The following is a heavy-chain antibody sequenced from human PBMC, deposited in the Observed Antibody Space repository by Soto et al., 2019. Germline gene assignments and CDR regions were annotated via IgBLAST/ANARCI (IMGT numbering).Heavy chain of an antibody. V-gene: IGHV1-69*01. J-gene: IGHJ5*02. CDR1: GGTFSSYA. CDR2: IIPIFGTA. Sequence: QVQLVQSGAEVKKPGSSVKVSCKASGGTFSSYAISWVRQAPGQGLEWMGGIIPIFGTANYAQKFQGRVTITADESTSTAYMELSSMRSEDKAVYYCASNWVGWVGELFNNWFDPWGQGTLVTVSS. CDR3: ASNWVGWVGELFNNWFDP. D-gene: IGHD3-10*01.